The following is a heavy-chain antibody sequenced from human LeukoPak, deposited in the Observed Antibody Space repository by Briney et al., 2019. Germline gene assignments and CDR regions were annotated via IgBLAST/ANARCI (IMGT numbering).Heavy chain of an antibody. D-gene: IGHD3-22*01. CDR3: ARDWNYYDSSGHDAFDI. Sequence: PGGSLRLSCAASGFTFSSYSMNWVRQAPGKGLEWVSYISSSSSTIYYADSVKGRSTISRDSAKNSLYLQMNSLRDEDTAVYYCARDWNYYDSSGHDAFDIWGQGTMVTVSS. V-gene: IGHV3-48*02. J-gene: IGHJ3*02. CDR2: ISSSSSTI. CDR1: GFTFSSYS.